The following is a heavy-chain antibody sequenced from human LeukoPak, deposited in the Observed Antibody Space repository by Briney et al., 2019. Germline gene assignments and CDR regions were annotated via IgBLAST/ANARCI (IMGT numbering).Heavy chain of an antibody. J-gene: IGHJ5*02. D-gene: IGHD4-23*01. CDR1: GGSISSYY. V-gene: IGHV4-59*01. CDR2: IYYSGST. Sequence: SETLSLTCAVSGGSISSYYWSWIRQPPGKGLEWIGYIYYSGSTNYNPSLKSRVTISVDTSKNQFSLKLSSVTAADTAVYYCARAGYGGNSYHWFDPWGQGTLVTVSS. CDR3: ARAGYGGNSYHWFDP.